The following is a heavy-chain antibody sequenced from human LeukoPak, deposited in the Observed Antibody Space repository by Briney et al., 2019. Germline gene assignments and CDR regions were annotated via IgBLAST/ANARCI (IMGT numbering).Heavy chain of an antibody. CDR1: GYTFTSYW. Sequence: GESLKISCKGSGYTFTSYWIAWVRQMPGKGLEWMGIIYPGDSDNRNSPSFQGQVTISVDRSISTAYLQWSSLKASDTAMYYCATSYYYDSSGYYGYYYYYGMDVWGQGTTVTVSS. CDR2: IYPGDSDN. CDR3: ATSYYYDSSGYYGYYYYYGMDV. V-gene: IGHV5-51*01. J-gene: IGHJ6*02. D-gene: IGHD3-22*01.